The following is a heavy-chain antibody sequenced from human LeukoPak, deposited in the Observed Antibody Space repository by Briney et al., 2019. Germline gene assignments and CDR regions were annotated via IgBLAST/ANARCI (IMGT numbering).Heavy chain of an antibody. V-gene: IGHV3-66*02. CDR2: IYSGGST. CDR3: ARDFTDPVGATRVYYFDY. D-gene: IGHD1-26*01. J-gene: IGHJ4*02. CDR1: GFTVSSNY. Sequence: GGSLRLSCGASGFTVSSNYMSWVRQAPGKGLEWVSVIYSGGSTYYADSVKGRFTISRDNSKNTLYLQMNSLRAEDTAVYYCARDFTDPVGATRVYYFDYWGQGTLVTVSS.